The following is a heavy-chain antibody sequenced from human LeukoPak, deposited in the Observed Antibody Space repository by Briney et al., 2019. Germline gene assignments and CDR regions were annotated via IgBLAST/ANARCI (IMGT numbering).Heavy chain of an antibody. D-gene: IGHD2-15*01. CDR1: GFTFSSYA. CDR3: AKGPIYIYVVVAATLFDY. J-gene: IGHJ4*02. CDR2: ISGSGGST. Sequence: RSGGSLRLSCAASGFTFSSYAMSWVRQAPGKGLEWVSAISGSGGSTYYADSVKGRFTISRDNSKNTLYLQMNSLRAEDTAVYYCAKGPIYIYVVVAATLFDYWGQGTLVTVSS. V-gene: IGHV3-23*01.